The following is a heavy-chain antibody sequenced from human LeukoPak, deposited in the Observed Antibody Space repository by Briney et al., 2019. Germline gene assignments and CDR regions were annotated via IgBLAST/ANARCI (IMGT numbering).Heavy chain of an antibody. CDR2: ISGSGGST. Sequence: GGSLRLSCAASGFTFSSYAMSWVRQAPGKGLEWVSAISGSGGSTYYADSVKGRFTISRDNSKNTLYLQMNSLRAEDTAVYYCARPNYYDSSGLDYWGQGTLVTVSS. V-gene: IGHV3-23*01. CDR1: GFTFSSYA. J-gene: IGHJ4*02. D-gene: IGHD3-22*01. CDR3: ARPNYYDSSGLDY.